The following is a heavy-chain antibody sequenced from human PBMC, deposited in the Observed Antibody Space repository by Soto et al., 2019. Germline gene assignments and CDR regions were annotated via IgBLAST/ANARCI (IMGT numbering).Heavy chain of an antibody. CDR2: IKQDGSEK. D-gene: IGHD3-3*01. Sequence: GGSLRLSCAASGFTFSSYWMSWVRQAPGKGLEWVANIKQDGSEKYYVDSVKGRFTISRDNAKNSLYLQMNSLRAEDTAVYYCAREAKAYYDFWSGYYRPWFDPWGQGTLVTVSS. J-gene: IGHJ5*02. CDR3: AREAKAYYDFWSGYYRPWFDP. V-gene: IGHV3-7*01. CDR1: GFTFSSYW.